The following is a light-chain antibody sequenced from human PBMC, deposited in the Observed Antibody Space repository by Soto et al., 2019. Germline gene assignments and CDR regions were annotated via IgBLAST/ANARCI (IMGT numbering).Light chain of an antibody. CDR2: EVS. CDR1: SSDVGGYNY. Sequence: QSALTQPASVSGSPGQSITISCTGTSSDVGGYNYVSWYQQHPGKAPKLMIYEVSNRPSGVSNRFSGSKSGNTASLTISGLQAEDEADYYCNSYASGNTRVFGTGTKVTVL. J-gene: IGLJ1*01. CDR3: NSYASGNTRV. V-gene: IGLV2-14*01.